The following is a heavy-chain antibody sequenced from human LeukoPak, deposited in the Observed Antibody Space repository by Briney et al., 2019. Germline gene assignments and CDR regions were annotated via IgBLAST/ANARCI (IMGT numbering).Heavy chain of an antibody. CDR3: AKTGSSSWGYFDY. J-gene: IGHJ4*02. Sequence: GGSLRLSCAASGFTFTTYGMHWVRQAPGKGLEWVAFIRNDGTIKYYADSVKGRFTISRDNSKNTLYLQMNSLRAEDTAVYYCAKTGSSSWGYFDYWGQGTLVTVSS. CDR1: GFTFTTYG. CDR2: IRNDGTIK. D-gene: IGHD6-13*01. V-gene: IGHV3-30*02.